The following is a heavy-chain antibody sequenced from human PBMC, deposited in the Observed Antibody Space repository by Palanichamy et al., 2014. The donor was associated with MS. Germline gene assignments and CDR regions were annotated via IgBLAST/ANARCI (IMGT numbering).Heavy chain of an antibody. V-gene: IGHV3-21*01. CDR2: ISSSSSYI. Sequence: EVQLVESGGGLVKPGGSLRLSCAASVFTFSSYSMNWVRQAPGKGLEWVSSISSSSSYIYYADSVKGRFTISRDNAKNSLYLQMNSLRAEDTAVYYCARGQAVTGHNRFDPWGQGTLVTVSS. D-gene: IGHD6-19*01. CDR1: VFTFSSYS. CDR3: ARGQAVTGHNRFDP. J-gene: IGHJ5*02.